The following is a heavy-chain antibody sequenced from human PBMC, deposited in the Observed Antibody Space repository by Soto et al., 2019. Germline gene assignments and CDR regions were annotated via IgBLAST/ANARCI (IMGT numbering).Heavy chain of an antibody. CDR3: ARNTDHRLVRGWLDP. V-gene: IGHV3-30-3*01. D-gene: IGHD3-10*01. Sequence: GGSLRLSCAASGLTFSTSAMHWVRQAPGKGLEWVAMISHDGSHEYYGDSVKGRFSVSRDNSHNILHLQMNSLRIEDTAVYFCARNTDHRLVRGWLDPWGQGTLVTVSS. J-gene: IGHJ5*02. CDR1: GLTFSTSA. CDR2: ISHDGSHE.